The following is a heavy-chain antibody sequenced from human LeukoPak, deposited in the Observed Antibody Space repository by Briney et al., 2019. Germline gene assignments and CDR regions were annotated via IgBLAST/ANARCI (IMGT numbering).Heavy chain of an antibody. CDR3: ARDPWGTGGFDY. Sequence: GGSLRLSCAASGFTFSSYSMNWVRQAPGKGLEWVSSISSSSSYIYYADSVKGRFTISRDNAKNSLYLQMNSLRAEDTAVYYCARDPWGTGGFDYWGQGTLVTVSS. CDR1: GFTFSSYS. V-gene: IGHV3-21*01. J-gene: IGHJ4*02. D-gene: IGHD1-14*01. CDR2: ISSSSSYI.